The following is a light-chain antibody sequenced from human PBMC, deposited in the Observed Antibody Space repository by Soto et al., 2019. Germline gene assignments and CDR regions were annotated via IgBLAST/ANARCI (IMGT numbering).Light chain of an antibody. Sequence: QSALTQPPSASGSPGQSVTISCTGTSSDIGAYDYVSWYQQHPGKSPKVIIHEVNKRPSGVPDRFAGSKSGNTASLTVSGLQAEDEANFYCSSYAGSNTLVFGGGTQLTVL. CDR3: SSYAGSNTLV. J-gene: IGLJ3*02. CDR1: SSDIGAYDY. V-gene: IGLV2-8*01. CDR2: EVN.